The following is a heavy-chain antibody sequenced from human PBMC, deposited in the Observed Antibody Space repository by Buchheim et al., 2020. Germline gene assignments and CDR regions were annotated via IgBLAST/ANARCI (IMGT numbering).Heavy chain of an antibody. D-gene: IGHD6-6*01. CDR3: ARGGPYSSSTIDY. CDR2: INSVGSST. J-gene: IGHJ4*02. Sequence: EVHLVESGGGLVQPGGSLRLSCAASGFSISSHWMHWVRQAPGKGLVWVSRINSVGSSTTYADSVKGRFTISRANAKNTMYLPMNSLRAEDTAVYYCARGGPYSSSTIDYWGQGTL. CDR1: GFSISSHW. V-gene: IGHV3-74*01.